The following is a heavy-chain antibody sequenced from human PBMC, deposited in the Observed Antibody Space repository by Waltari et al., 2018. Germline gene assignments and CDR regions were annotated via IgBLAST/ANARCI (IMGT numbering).Heavy chain of an antibody. J-gene: IGHJ4*02. V-gene: IGHV3-7*01. D-gene: IGHD2-21*01. Sequence: EVQLVESGGGLVQPGGSLRLSCAASGFTFISYWMTWVRQAPGKGLEWVASIKQDGSVKYYVDSVKGRFTISRDNAKNSLDLEMNSLRAEDTAMYHCARWDNYGGIYFIGNWGQGTLVTVSS. CDR2: IKQDGSVK. CDR3: ARWDNYGGIYFIGN. CDR1: GFTFISYW.